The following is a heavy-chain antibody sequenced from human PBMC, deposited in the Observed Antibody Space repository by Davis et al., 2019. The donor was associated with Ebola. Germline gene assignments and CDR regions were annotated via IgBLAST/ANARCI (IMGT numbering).Heavy chain of an antibody. CDR3: ARHYSTVWYHYDYFDY. CDR1: GFTFSDYW. J-gene: IGHJ4*02. Sequence: GESLKISCAASGFTFSDYWMTWVRQAPGKGLQWVADIQEDGSEKYYVDSVEGRFTISRDNAKNSLFLQMNSLRAEDTAIYYCARHYSTVWYHYDYFDYWGQGVLVTVSS. CDR2: IQEDGSEK. D-gene: IGHD6-19*01. V-gene: IGHV3-7*01.